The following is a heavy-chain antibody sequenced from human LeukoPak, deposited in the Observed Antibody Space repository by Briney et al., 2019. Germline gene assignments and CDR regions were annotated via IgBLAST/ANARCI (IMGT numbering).Heavy chain of an antibody. V-gene: IGHV3-21*01. D-gene: IGHD3-9*01. CDR1: GFTFSSYS. CDR3: ARSEDYDILTGYAADFDY. Sequence: GGSLRVSCVASGFTFSSYSMNSVRQDPGKGLEWVSSISSISSYIYYAHSVKGRFTISRDNAKNSLYLQMNRLRAEDTAVYYEARSEDYDILTGYAADFDYWGQGTLVTVSS. J-gene: IGHJ4*02. CDR2: ISSISSYI.